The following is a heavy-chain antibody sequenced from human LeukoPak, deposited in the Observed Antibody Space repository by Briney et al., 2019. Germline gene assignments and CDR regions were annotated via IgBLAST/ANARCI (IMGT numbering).Heavy chain of an antibody. CDR2: IRYDGSNK. Sequence: GGSLRLSCAASGFSFSSYGMHWVRQAPGKGLEGVAFIRYDGSNKYYADSVKGRFTISRDNYKNTLYLQMNSLRAEDTAVYYCARARSSYGYGDAFDIWGQGTMVTVSS. CDR1: GFSFSSYG. V-gene: IGHV3-30*02. CDR3: ARARSSYGYGDAFDI. J-gene: IGHJ3*02. D-gene: IGHD5-18*01.